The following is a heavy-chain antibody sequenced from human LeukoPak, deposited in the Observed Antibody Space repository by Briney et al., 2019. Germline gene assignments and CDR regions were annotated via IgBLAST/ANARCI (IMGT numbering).Heavy chain of an antibody. D-gene: IGHD3-3*01. V-gene: IGHV1-2*02. CDR3: AREFSSKLEWLAYVTGDDAFDV. CDR2: VNPKTGGT. J-gene: IGHJ3*01. Sequence: ASVEVSCKAFGYSFTGYHLHWARQAPRQGLEWMGWVNPKTGGTNYARKFQGRVTMTRDTSINTVNMELSRLTSDDTAVYYCAREFSSKLEWLAYVTGDDAFDVWGQGTMITVS. CDR1: GYSFTGYH.